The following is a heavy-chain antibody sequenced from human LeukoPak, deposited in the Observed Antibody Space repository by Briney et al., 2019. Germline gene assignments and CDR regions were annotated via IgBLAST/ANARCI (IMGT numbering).Heavy chain of an antibody. CDR3: VRDPDALDY. CDR2: IRSSGSPI. Sequence: GGSLRLSCAASGFTFSGYSMNWVRQAPGKGLEWVSYIRSSGSPIYYADSVKGRFTISRDNAKNSVYLQMNSLRDEDAAVYYCVRDPDALDYWGQGTLVTVSS. V-gene: IGHV3-48*02. CDR1: GFTFSGYS. J-gene: IGHJ4*02.